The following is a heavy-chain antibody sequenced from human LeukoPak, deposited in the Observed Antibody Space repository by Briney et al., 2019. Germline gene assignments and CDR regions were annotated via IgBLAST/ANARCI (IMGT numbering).Heavy chain of an antibody. V-gene: IGHV3-11*04. CDR2: ISSSGSTI. Sequence: NPGGSLRLSCAASGFTFSDYYMSWIRQAPGKGLEWVSYISSSGSTIYYADSVKGRFTISRDNAKNSLYLQMNSLRAEDTAVYYCARVAGYQLLYFDYWGQGTLVTVSS. D-gene: IGHD2-2*01. J-gene: IGHJ4*02. CDR1: GFTFSDYY. CDR3: ARVAGYQLLYFDY.